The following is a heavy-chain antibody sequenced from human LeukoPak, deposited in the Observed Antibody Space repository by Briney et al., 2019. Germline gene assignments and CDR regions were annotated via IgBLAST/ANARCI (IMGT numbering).Heavy chain of an antibody. CDR3: ARAEYYHSLYAFDI. V-gene: IGHV1-2*02. CDR2: ITPNSGGT. D-gene: IGHD2/OR15-2a*01. J-gene: IGHJ3*02. Sequence: ASVKVSCKTSGYTFTDCYMHWVRQAPGQGLEWMGWITPNSGGTNYAQKFQGRVTMTRDTSISTAYLELTRLRSDDTAVYYCARAEYYHSLYAFDIWGQGTMVTVSS. CDR1: GYTFTDCY.